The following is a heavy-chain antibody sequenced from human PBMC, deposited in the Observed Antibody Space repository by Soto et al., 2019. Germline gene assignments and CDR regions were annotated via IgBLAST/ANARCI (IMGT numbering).Heavy chain of an antibody. CDR3: AMLVPAALYYFDY. V-gene: IGHV3-23*01. D-gene: IGHD2-2*01. CDR2: ISGSGGST. Sequence: EVPLLESGGGLVQPGGSLRLSCAASGFTFSSYAMSWVRQAPGKGLEWVSAISGSGGSTYYADSVKGRFTISRDNSKNTLYLQMNSLRAEDTAVYYCAMLVPAALYYFDYWGQGTLVTVSS. CDR1: GFTFSSYA. J-gene: IGHJ4*02.